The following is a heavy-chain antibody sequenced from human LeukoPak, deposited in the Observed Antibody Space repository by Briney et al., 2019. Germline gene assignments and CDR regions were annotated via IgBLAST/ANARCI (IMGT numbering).Heavy chain of an antibody. V-gene: IGHV3-21*01. J-gene: IGHJ4*02. CDR2: ISSSSSYI. CDR3: ARVWFGGFSYYFDY. D-gene: IGHD3-10*01. CDR1: GFTFSSYS. Sequence: PGGSLRLSCAASGFTFSSYSVNWVRQAPGKGLEWVSSISSSSSYIYYADSVKGRFTISRDNAKNSLYLQMNSLRAEDTAVYYCARVWFGGFSYYFDYWGQGTLVTVSS.